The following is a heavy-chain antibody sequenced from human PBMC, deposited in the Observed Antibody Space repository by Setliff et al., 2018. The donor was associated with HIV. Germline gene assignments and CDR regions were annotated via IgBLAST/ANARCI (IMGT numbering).Heavy chain of an antibody. CDR1: GDSISGYY. CDR3: ARDQKGYSYGYFDS. CDR2: MHTSGNT. Sequence: SETLSLTCTSSGDSISGYYWSWIRQPAGKGLEWIGRMHTSGNTNYNPALKSRVTMSVDTSKNQFSLRLSSVTAADTAVYCCARDQKGYSYGYFDSWGQGTLVTVSS. V-gene: IGHV4-4*07. D-gene: IGHD5-18*01. J-gene: IGHJ4*02.